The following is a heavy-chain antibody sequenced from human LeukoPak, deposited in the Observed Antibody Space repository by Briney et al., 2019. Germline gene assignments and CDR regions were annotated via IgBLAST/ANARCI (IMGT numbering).Heavy chain of an antibody. CDR1: GFTLSSHN. CDR2: ISSSGSIT. Sequence: GGSLRLSCVASGFTLSSHNINWVRQAPGKGLEWVSHISSSGSITYYGDSVKGRFTISRDNSKNTLYLQMSSLRAEDTAVYYCARADYYDSSGYYENWGQGTLVTVSS. CDR3: ARADYYDSSGYYEN. D-gene: IGHD3-22*01. J-gene: IGHJ4*02. V-gene: IGHV3-48*01.